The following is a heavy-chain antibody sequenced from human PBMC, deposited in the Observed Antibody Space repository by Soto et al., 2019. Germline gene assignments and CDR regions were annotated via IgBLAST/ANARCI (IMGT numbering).Heavy chain of an antibody. CDR3: ARDCSLGNRWCRWFDP. CDR1: GFTLSSYA. CDR2: ISSSSSNI. D-gene: IGHD2-8*02. V-gene: IGHV3-48*02. J-gene: IGHJ5*02. Sequence: EVQLAESGGGLVQPGGSLRLSCAASGFTLSSYAMNWVRQAPGKGLEWVSYISSSSSNIQYAGSVKGRFTISRDNAKNSLYLQTNSLRDDDTAAYFCARDCSLGNRWCRWFDPWGQGTLVTVSS.